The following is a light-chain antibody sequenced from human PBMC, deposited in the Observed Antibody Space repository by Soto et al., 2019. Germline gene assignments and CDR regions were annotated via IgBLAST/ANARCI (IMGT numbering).Light chain of an antibody. V-gene: IGKV3-15*01. CDR2: RAS. Sequence: EIVMTQSPPTLSVSPGESATLSCRASQSITTNVAWFQQKPGQAPSLLIFRASVRASGVPARFSGSGSGTEFTLTISSLQSEDFAVYFCHQYENWPKTFGQGTKVEI. CDR1: QSITTN. CDR3: HQYENWPKT. J-gene: IGKJ1*01.